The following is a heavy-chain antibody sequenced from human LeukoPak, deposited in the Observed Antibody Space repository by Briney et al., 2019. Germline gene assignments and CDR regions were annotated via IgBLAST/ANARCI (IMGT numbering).Heavy chain of an antibody. CDR1: GGSISSYY. CDR2: IYYSGST. CDR3: AREGAPGPARFDY. J-gene: IGHJ4*02. V-gene: IGHV4-59*01. Sequence: SETLSLTCTVSGGSISSYYWSWIRQPPGKGLEGIGYIYYSGSTNYNPSLKSRVTISVHTSKTQFSLKLSSVTAADTAVYYCAREGAPGPARFDYWGQGTLVTVSS. D-gene: IGHD3-16*01.